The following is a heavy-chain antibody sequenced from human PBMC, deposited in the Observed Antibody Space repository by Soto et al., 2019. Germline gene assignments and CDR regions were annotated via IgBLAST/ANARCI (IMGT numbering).Heavy chain of an antibody. CDR1: GFTLSSYA. CDR3: PKAPYDDIWGSYRNDAFDI. V-gene: IGHV3-23*01. CDR2: ISGSGGST. D-gene: IGHD3-16*02. J-gene: IGHJ3*02. Sequence: GGSLRLSCAASGFTLSSYAMSWVRQAPGKGLDWFSAISGSGGSTYYVDSVKGRFTISRDNSKNTLYLQMNSLRAEDTAVYYCPKAPYDDIWGSYRNDAFDIWGQGTMVTVSS.